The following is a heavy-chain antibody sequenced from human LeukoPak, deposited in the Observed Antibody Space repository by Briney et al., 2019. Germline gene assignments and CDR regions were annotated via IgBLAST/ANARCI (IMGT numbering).Heavy chain of an antibody. CDR1: GGSISSSSYY. CDR2: VYYTGST. J-gene: IGHJ4*02. D-gene: IGHD2-21*02. CDR3: ARLVSGRFDS. V-gene: IGHV4-61*05. Sequence: SETLSLTCTVSGGSISSSSYYWSWIRLPPGKGLEWIGYVYYTGSTNYNPSLKSRATISVDTSKNQFSLQLSSVTAADTAVYYCARLVSGRFDSWGQGTLVTVSS.